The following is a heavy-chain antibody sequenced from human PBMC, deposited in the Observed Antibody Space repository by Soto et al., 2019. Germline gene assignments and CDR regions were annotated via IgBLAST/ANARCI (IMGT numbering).Heavy chain of an antibody. CDR3: ARAGAFGDYES. CDR1: GYSISSGYY. Sequence: TLSLTCAVSGYSISSGYYWGWIRQPPGKGLEWIGSIYHSGSTYYNPSLKSRVTISVDTSKNQFSLKLSSVTAADTAVYYCARAGAFGDYESWGQGTLVTVS. D-gene: IGHD4-17*01. V-gene: IGHV4-38-2*01. J-gene: IGHJ5*02. CDR2: IYHSGST.